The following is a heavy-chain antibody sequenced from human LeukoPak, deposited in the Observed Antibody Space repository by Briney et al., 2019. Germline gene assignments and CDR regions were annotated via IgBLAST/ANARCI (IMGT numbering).Heavy chain of an antibody. V-gene: IGHV1-2*02. D-gene: IGHD3-10*01. CDR1: GYTFTGYY. CDR2: INPNSGGT. J-gene: IGHJ4*02. Sequence: ASVKVSCKASGYTFTGYYMHWVRQAPGQGLEWMGWINPNSGGTNYAQKFQGRVAMTRDTSISTAYMELSRLRSDDTAVYYCARERKDYGSGSYYFDYWGQGTLVTVSS. CDR3: ARERKDYGSGSYYFDY.